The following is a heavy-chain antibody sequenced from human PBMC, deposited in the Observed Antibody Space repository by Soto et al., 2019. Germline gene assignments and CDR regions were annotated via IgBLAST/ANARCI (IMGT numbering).Heavy chain of an antibody. D-gene: IGHD2-15*01. Sequence: EVQLVESGGGLVQPGRSLRLSCAASGFTFDDYAMHWVRQAPGKGLEWVSGISWNSGSIGYADSVKGRFTISRDNAKNSLYLQMNSLRAEDTALYYCAKGGVADIVVVVAATTDYYMDVWGKGTTVTVSS. J-gene: IGHJ6*03. V-gene: IGHV3-9*01. CDR2: ISWNSGSI. CDR1: GFTFDDYA. CDR3: AKGGVADIVVVVAATTDYYMDV.